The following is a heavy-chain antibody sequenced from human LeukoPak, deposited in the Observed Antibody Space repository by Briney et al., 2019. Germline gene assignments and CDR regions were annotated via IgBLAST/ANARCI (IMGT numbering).Heavy chain of an antibody. J-gene: IGHJ3*02. CDR3: ATPYSGGYHGLDI. D-gene: IGHD1-26*01. V-gene: IGHV4-38-2*02. CDR2: IYYSGST. Sequence: SSETLSLTCTVSGYSISSGYYWGWIRQPPGKGLEWIGSIYYSGSTYYNPSLKSRVTISVDTSKNQFSLKLSSVTAADTAVYYCATPYSGGYHGLDIWGQGTMVTVSS. CDR1: GYSISSGYY.